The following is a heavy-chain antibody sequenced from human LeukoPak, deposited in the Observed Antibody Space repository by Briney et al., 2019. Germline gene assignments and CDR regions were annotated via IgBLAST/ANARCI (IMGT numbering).Heavy chain of an antibody. J-gene: IGHJ4*02. D-gene: IGHD3-3*01. CDR3: TTDRLRFLEWDHHYYFDY. CDR1: GFTFSSYW. V-gene: IGHV3-74*01. Sequence: GGSLRLSCAASGFTFSSYWMHWVRQAPGKGLVWVSRINSDGSSTSYADSVKGRFTISRDNANNTLHLQMNSLRAEDTAVYYCTTDRLRFLEWDHHYYFDYWGQGTLVTVSS. CDR2: INSDGSST.